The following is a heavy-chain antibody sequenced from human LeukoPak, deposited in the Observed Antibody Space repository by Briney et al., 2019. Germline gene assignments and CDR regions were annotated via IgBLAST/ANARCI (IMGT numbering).Heavy chain of an antibody. CDR1: GGTFSSYA. D-gene: IGHD3-9*01. Sequence: ASVKVSCKASGGTFSSYAISWVRQAPGQGLEWMGGIIPIFGTANYAQKFQGRVTITADKSTSTAYMELSSLRSEDTAVYYCASINYDILTGYRGYWGQRTLVTVSS. CDR3: ASINYDILTGYRGY. J-gene: IGHJ4*02. CDR2: IIPIFGTA. V-gene: IGHV1-69*06.